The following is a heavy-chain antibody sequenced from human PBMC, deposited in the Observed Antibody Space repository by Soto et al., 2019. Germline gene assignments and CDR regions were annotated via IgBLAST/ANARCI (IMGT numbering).Heavy chain of an antibody. Sequence: QVQLVQSGAEVKKPGSSVKVSCKASGGTFSSYAISWVRQAPGQGLEWMGGIIPIFGTANYAQKFQGRVTITADKSTSTASMELSSLRSEDTAVYYCARDSGDCSGGSCYYYGMDVWGQGTTVTVSS. CDR1: GGTFSSYA. V-gene: IGHV1-69*06. J-gene: IGHJ6*02. D-gene: IGHD2-15*01. CDR3: ARDSGDCSGGSCYYYGMDV. CDR2: IIPIFGTA.